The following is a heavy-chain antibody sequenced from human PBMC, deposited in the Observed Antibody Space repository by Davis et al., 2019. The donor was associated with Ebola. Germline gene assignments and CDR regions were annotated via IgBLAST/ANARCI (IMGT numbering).Heavy chain of an antibody. CDR1: GFTFSNYR. V-gene: IGHV3-74*01. CDR3: ARGALHNDAHGGGGDFYYGFDV. D-gene: IGHD2-8*01. CDR2: IKNDGSST. Sequence: PGGSLRLSCAASGFTFSNYRMHWVRQDPGTGLVWVSRIKNDGSSTTYADSVKGRFTISRDNAKNTLDLQMNSLRAEDTAVYYWARGALHNDAHGGGGDFYYGFDVWGTGTTVTVSS. J-gene: IGHJ6*04.